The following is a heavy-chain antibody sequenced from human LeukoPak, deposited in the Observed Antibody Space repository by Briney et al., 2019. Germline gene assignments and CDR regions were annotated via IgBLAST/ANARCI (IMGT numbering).Heavy chain of an antibody. D-gene: IGHD3-22*01. CDR3: AREGSSGCFDY. V-gene: IGHV3-21*01. CDR2: ISSSSSYI. J-gene: IGHJ4*02. Sequence: GVSVRLSCAASGFTFSSYSMNWLRQAPGKGLEWVSSISSSSSYIYYADSVKGRFTISRDNAKNSLYLQMNSLRAEDTAVYYCAREGSSGCFDYWGQGTLVTVSS. CDR1: GFTFSSYS.